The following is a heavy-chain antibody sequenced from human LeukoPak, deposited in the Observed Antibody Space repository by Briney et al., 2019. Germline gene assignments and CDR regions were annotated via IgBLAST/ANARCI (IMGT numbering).Heavy chain of an antibody. CDR2: IYYSGST. Sequence: SETLSLTCTVSGGSMRSYYWSWIRQPPGKRLEWVGYIYYSGSTNYNPSLKSRVTISVDTSKNQFSLKLSSVTAADTAVYYCARDDWIPGYCSSSSSCSDAFDIWGQGTMVTVSS. CDR1: GGSMRSYY. J-gene: IGHJ3*02. CDR3: ARDDWIPGYCSSSSSCSDAFDI. D-gene: IGHD2-15*01. V-gene: IGHV4-59*01.